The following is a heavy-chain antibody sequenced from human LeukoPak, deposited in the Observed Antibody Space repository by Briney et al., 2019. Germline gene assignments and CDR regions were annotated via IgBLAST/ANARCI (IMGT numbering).Heavy chain of an antibody. D-gene: IGHD6-13*01. Sequence: GGALRLSCVASVCTFSSHAMRGVGQAPGRGGDWVAAISGSGGSTYYAASVKGRFTISRDNSKNTLYLQMNSLRAEDTAVYFCAKASGYSSSWYEDYWGQGTLVTVSS. V-gene: IGHV3-23*01. J-gene: IGHJ4*02. CDR2: ISGSGGST. CDR1: VCTFSSHA. CDR3: AKASGYSSSWYEDY.